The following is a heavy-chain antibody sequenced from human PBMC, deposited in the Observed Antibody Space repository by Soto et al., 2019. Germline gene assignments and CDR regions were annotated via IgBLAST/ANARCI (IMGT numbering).Heavy chain of an antibody. D-gene: IGHD6-19*01. CDR3: ARERGQIAVAVPEFYFDY. Sequence: GGSLRLSCAASGVTFISYGMHWVRQAPGKGLEWVAVIWYDGSNKYYADSVRGRFTISRDNSKNTLYLQMNSLRAEDTAVYYCARERGQIAVAVPEFYFDYWGQGTLVTVSS. CDR2: IWYDGSNK. J-gene: IGHJ4*02. CDR1: GVTFISYG. V-gene: IGHV3-33*01.